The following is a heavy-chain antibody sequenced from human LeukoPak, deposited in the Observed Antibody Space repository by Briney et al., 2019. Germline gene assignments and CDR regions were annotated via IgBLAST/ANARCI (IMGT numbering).Heavy chain of an antibody. V-gene: IGHV3-30*04. CDR2: ISYDGSNK. J-gene: IGHJ4*02. CDR1: GFTFSSYA. CDR3: ARDHDYYDSSGLFDY. Sequence: PGRSLRLSCAASGFTFSSYAMHWVRQAPGKGLEWVAVISYDGSNKYYADSVKGRFTISRDNSKNTLYLQMNSLRAEDTAVYYGARDHDYYDSSGLFDYWGQGTLVTVSS. D-gene: IGHD3-22*01.